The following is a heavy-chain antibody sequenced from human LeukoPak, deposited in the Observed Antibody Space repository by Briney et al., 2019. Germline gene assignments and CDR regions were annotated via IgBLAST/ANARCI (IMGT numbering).Heavy chain of an antibody. CDR2: ISSSSSYI. D-gene: IGHD3-3*01. Sequence: GGSLRLSCAASGFTFSSYSMNWVRQAPGKGLEWVSSISSSSSYIYYADSVKGRFTISRDNAKNSLYLQMNSLRAEDTAVYYCARDNKLRFLEWLLYHRYYGMDVWGQGTTVTVSS. V-gene: IGHV3-21*01. CDR1: GFTFSSYS. J-gene: IGHJ6*02. CDR3: ARDNKLRFLEWLLYHRYYGMDV.